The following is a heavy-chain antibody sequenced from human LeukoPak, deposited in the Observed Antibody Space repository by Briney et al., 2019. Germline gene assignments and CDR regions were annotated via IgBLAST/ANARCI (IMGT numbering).Heavy chain of an antibody. D-gene: IGHD4-17*01. CDR1: GVTFGSYA. CDR3: AKDRYGDYEY. CDR2: ISGSGGST. Sequence: PGGSLRLSCAASGVTFGSYAMSWVRQAPGKGLEWVSAISGSGGSTYYAGSVKGRFTISRDNSKNTLYLQMNSLRAEDTAVYYCAKDRYGDYEYWGQGTLVTVSS. J-gene: IGHJ4*02. V-gene: IGHV3-23*01.